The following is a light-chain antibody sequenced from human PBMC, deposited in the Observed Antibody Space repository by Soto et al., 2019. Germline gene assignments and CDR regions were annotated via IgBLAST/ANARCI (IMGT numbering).Light chain of an antibody. J-gene: IGLJ1*01. CDR2: EVN. V-gene: IGLV2-8*01. Sequence: QSVLTQPPSASGSPGQSVAISCTGTSSDVGGYNYVSWYQQHPGKAPKLMIYEVNRRPSGVPDRFSGSKSGNTASLTVSGLQAEDEADYYCSSYPGSSNVFGTGTKLTVL. CDR1: SSDVGGYNY. CDR3: SSYPGSSNV.